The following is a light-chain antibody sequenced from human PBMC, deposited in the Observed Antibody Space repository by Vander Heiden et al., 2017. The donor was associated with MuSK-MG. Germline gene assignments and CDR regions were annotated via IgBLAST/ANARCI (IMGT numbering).Light chain of an antibody. CDR1: QPISRH. Sequence: DIQMTQSPSSLSASIGGRVTITCRASQPISRHLNWFQQKPGKPPKLLMYAASSLHSGVPSSFSGSGSGTDFTLTISKLQPEDSATYYCQQRDGTPWTFGQGTKVEI. V-gene: IGKV1-39*01. CDR3: QQRDGTPWT. J-gene: IGKJ1*01. CDR2: AAS.